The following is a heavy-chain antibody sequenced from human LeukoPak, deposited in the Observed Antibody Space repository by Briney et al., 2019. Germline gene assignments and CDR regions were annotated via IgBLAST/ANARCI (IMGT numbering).Heavy chain of an antibody. CDR3: ARAGGDDYYYYMDV. Sequence: ASVKVSCKASGGTFSSYAISWVRQAPGQGLEWMGGIIPIFGTANYAQKFQGRVTITTDGSTSTAYMELSSLRSEDTAVYYCARAGGDDYYYYMDVWGKGTTVTVSS. D-gene: IGHD2-21*01. CDR1: GGTFSSYA. V-gene: IGHV1-69*05. CDR2: IIPIFGTA. J-gene: IGHJ6*03.